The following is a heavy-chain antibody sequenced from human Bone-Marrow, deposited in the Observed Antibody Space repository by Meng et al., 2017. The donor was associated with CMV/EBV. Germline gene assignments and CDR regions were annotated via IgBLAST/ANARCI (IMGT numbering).Heavy chain of an antibody. Sequence: GSLRLSCTVSGGSISSSSYYWGWIRQPPGKGPEWIGSIYYSGSTYYNPSLKSRVTISVDTSKNQFSLKLSSVTAADTAVYYCARHRLGMSDILNWGQGTMVTGSS. D-gene: IGHD3-9*01. CDR3: ARHRLGMSDILN. J-gene: IGHJ3*01. CDR1: GGSISSSSYY. CDR2: IYYSGST. V-gene: IGHV4-39*01.